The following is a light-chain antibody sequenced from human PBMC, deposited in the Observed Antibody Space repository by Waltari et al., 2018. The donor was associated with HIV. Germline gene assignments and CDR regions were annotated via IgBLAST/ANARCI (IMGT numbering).Light chain of an antibody. Sequence: QSALTQPASVSGAPGQSITISCTGTTRDVGGYDYVSWYQQHPGKAPKLIIYDVNRRTSGVSNRFSGSKSGNTASLTISGLQAEDEADYYCSSYTLTSTYGFGTGTKVTVL. J-gene: IGLJ1*01. CDR2: DVN. CDR3: SSYTLTSTYG. CDR1: TRDVGGYDY. V-gene: IGLV2-14*03.